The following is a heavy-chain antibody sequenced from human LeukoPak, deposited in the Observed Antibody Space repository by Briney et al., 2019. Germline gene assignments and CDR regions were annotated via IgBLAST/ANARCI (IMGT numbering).Heavy chain of an antibody. CDR3: AKDPNGDYIGTFDM. J-gene: IGHJ3*02. CDR2: ISDSGGKT. Sequence: GGSLRLSCTAAGFTFNNYAMSWVRQAPGKGLEWVSHISDSGGKTYYADSVKGRFTISRDNSKNTLYLQMYSLGAEDTAIYYCAKDPNGDYIGTFDMWGQGTMVTVSS. V-gene: IGHV3-23*01. CDR1: GFTFNNYA. D-gene: IGHD4-17*01.